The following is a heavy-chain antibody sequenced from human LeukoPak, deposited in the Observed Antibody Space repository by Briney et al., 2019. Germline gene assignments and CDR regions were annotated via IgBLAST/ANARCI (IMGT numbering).Heavy chain of an antibody. CDR1: GGSISSSSYY. CDR2: IYYSGST. J-gene: IGHJ4*02. CDR3: ARDLGATYYDFWSGDGDY. Sequence: SETLSLTCTVSGGSISSSSYYWGWIRQPPGKGLEWLGSIYYSGSTYYNPSLKSRVTISVDTSKNQFSLKLSSVTAADTAVYYCARDLGATYYDFWSGDGDYWGQGTLVTVSS. V-gene: IGHV4-39*07. D-gene: IGHD3-3*01.